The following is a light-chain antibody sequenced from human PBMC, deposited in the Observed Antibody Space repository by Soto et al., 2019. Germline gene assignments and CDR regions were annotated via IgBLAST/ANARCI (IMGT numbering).Light chain of an antibody. CDR2: EVT. CDR3: KSRTTRNTLV. Sequence: QSVLTQPASVSGSPGQTITISCTGTSSDVGGYNYVSWYQQHPGKAPKLIIYEVTHRPSGVSSRFYGSRSGNTASLTISGLQAEDEADYYCKSRTTRNTLVFSGGTKLTVL. J-gene: IGLJ2*01. CDR1: SSDVGGYNY. V-gene: IGLV2-14*01.